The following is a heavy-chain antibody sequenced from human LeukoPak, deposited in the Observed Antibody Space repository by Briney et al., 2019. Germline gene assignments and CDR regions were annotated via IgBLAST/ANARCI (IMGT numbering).Heavy chain of an antibody. V-gene: IGHV5-51*01. D-gene: IGHD6-13*01. J-gene: IGHJ4*02. CDR1: GYSFTSYW. Sequence: GESLKISCKDSGYSFTSYWIGWVRQMPGKGLEWMGILYPGDSDTRYSPSFQGQVTISADKSISTAYLQWSSLKASDTAIYYCARQSFIATAPDYWGQGTLVTVSS. CDR3: ARQSFIATAPDY. CDR2: LYPGDSDT.